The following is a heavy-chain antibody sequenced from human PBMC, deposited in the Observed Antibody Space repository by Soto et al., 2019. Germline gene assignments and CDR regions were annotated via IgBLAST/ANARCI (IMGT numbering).Heavy chain of an antibody. CDR1: GGTFSSYA. V-gene: IGHV1-69*13. CDR2: IIPIFGTA. D-gene: IGHD2-21*02. CDR3: ARDLTSYCGGDCHEDDAFDI. J-gene: IGHJ3*02. Sequence: GASVKVSCKASGGTFSSYAISWVRQAPGQGLEWMGGIIPIFGTANYAQKFQGRVTITADESTSTAYMELSSLRSEDTAVYYCARDLTSYCGGDCHEDDAFDIWGQGTMVTVSS.